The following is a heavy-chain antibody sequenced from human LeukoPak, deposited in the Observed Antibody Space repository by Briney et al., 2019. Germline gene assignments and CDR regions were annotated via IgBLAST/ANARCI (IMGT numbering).Heavy chain of an antibody. J-gene: IGHJ4*02. D-gene: IGHD5-24*01. Sequence: SVTVSFTSSGGTFSSYAISWVRQAPGQGLEWMGRIIPILGIANYAQKFQGRVTITADKSTSTAYMELSSLRSEDTAVYYCARGMKTDGYNFMFDYWGQGTLVTVSS. V-gene: IGHV1-69*04. CDR3: ARGMKTDGYNFMFDY. CDR1: GGTFSSYA. CDR2: IIPILGIA.